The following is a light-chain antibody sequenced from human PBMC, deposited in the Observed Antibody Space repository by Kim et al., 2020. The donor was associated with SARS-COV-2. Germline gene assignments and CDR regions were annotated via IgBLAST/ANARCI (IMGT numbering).Light chain of an antibody. CDR2: DTS. CDR3: QQADSFTNT. CDR1: QSLSGW. J-gene: IGKJ5*01. Sequence: SVGDRVLITCRASQSLSGWLAWYQQKSVKAPRLLIYDTSNLQSGVPSRFTGSGSGTDFTLTITNLQPEDFATYYCQQADSFTNTFGQGTRLEIK. V-gene: IGKV1-12*01.